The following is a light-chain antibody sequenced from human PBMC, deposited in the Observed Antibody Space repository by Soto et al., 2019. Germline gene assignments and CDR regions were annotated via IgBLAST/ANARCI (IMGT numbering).Light chain of an antibody. CDR1: QSVRSSY. V-gene: IGKV3-20*01. CDR2: DAS. CDR3: QQYGSSPVT. Sequence: EIVLTQSPGTLSLSPGERATLSCRASQSVRSSYLAWYQQKPGQAPRLLIYDASSRTTGIPDRFSGSGSGAGFTLTISRLEPEDFAVYYCQQYGSSPVTFGQGTRLEIK. J-gene: IGKJ5*01.